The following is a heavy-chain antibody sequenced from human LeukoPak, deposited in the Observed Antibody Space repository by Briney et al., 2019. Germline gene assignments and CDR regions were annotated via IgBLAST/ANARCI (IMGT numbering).Heavy chain of an antibody. J-gene: IGHJ4*02. V-gene: IGHV1-18*01. D-gene: IGHD3-10*01. CDR2: ISAYSGNT. Sequence: ASVKVSCKASGYTFTSYGISWVRQAPGQGLEWVGWISAYSGNTNYAQNLQDRVTMTTDTSTSTAYMELRSLRSDDTAVYYCARDLEHGAGSYGDYWGQGTLVTVSS. CDR3: ARDLEHGAGSYGDY. CDR1: GYTFTSYG.